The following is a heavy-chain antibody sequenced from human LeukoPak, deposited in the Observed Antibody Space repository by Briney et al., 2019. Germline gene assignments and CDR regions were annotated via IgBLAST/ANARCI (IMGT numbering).Heavy chain of an antibody. CDR1: GFAFSDYA. J-gene: IGHJ4*02. CDR3: AKAGSRQLEDY. V-gene: IGHV3-23*01. D-gene: IGHD1-1*01. Sequence: GGSLRLSCAASGFAFSDYAMSWVRQAPGKGLGWVSAVSASGASTYYADSVEGRFSISRENSKRTLYLQMNSLRAEDTAIYYCAKAGSRQLEDYWGQGTLVTISS. CDR2: VSASGAST.